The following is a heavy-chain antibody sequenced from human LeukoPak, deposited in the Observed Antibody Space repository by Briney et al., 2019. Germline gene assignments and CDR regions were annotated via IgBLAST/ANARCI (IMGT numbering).Heavy chain of an antibody. D-gene: IGHD5-12*01. Sequence: GSLRLSCAASGFTFSSYSMNWVRQAPGKGLEWVSSISSSSSYIYYADSVKGRFTISRDNAKNSLYLQMNSLRAEDTAVYYCARDVDIVAMSHFFDYWGQGTLVTVSS. J-gene: IGHJ4*02. CDR3: ARDVDIVAMSHFFDY. CDR2: ISSSSSYI. V-gene: IGHV3-21*01. CDR1: GFTFSSYS.